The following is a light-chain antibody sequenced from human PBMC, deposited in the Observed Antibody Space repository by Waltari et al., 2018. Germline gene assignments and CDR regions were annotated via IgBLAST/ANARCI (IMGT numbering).Light chain of an antibody. CDR2: WTS. CDR1: QSLFYTSNNKHS. V-gene: IGKV4-1*01. Sequence: DIVMTQSPDSLGGSLGERATNNCKSSQSLFYTSNNKHSLAWYQQKPGQPPKLLVYWTSTRESGVPDRFSGSGSGTDFTLTISSLQAEYVAVYYCQQYESKPFTFGPGTKVDIK. CDR3: QQYESKPFT. J-gene: IGKJ3*01.